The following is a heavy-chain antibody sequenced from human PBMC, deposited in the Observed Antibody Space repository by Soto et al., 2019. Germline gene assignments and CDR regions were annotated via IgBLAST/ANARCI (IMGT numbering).Heavy chain of an antibody. CDR1: GFTFSSYA. D-gene: IGHD2-15*01. V-gene: IGHV3-30-3*01. CDR2: ISYDGSNK. CDR3: ARGYCSGGSCYGHYYFDY. J-gene: IGHJ4*02. Sequence: GSLRLSCAASGFTFSSYAMHWVRQAPGKGLEWVAVISYDGSNKYYADSVKGRFTISRDNSKNTLYLQMNSLRAEDTAVYYCARGYCSGGSCYGHYYFDYWGQGTLVTVSS.